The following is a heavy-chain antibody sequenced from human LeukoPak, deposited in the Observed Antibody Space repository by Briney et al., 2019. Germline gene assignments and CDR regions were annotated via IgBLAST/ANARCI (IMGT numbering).Heavy chain of an antibody. V-gene: IGHV4-31*03. CDR3: ARTKTNYGTNDY. Sequence: SETLSLTCTVSGGSISSGGYYWSWIRQHPGTGLEWIGYIYYSGSTYYNPSLKSRVTISVDTSKNQFSLKLSSVTAADTAVYYCARTKTNYGTNDYWGQGTLVTVSS. D-gene: IGHD4/OR15-4a*01. CDR1: GGSISSGGYY. J-gene: IGHJ4*02. CDR2: IYYSGST.